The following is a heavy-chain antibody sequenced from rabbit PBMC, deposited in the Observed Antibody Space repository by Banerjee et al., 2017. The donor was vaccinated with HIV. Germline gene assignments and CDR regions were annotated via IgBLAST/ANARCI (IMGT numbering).Heavy chain of an antibody. J-gene: IGHJ4*01. CDR3: AGGDGSTGWGFAL. V-gene: IGHV1S45*01. D-gene: IGHD4-1*01. CDR1: GFSFSSGYD. CDR2: IYNGHGGT. Sequence: QELLKESGGGLFPPGGSLRLTCKASGFSFSSGYDMCWVRQAPGKGLEWIACIYNGHGGTYYASWAKGRFTISTTSSATVTLQVTSLTAADTATYFCAGGDGSTGWGFALWGPGTLVTVS.